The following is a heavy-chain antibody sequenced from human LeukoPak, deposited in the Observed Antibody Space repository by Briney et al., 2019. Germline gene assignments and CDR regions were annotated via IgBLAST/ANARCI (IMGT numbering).Heavy chain of an antibody. D-gene: IGHD2-21*02. J-gene: IGHJ4*02. CDR1: EFTFSGSA. CDR3: TGDDDY. CDR2: IRSKANSYAT. V-gene: IGHV3-73*01. Sequence: GGSLKLSCAASEFTFSGSAMHWVRQASGKGLEWVGRIRSKANSYATAYAASVKGRFTISRDDSKNTAYLQMNSLKTEDTAVYYCTGDDDYWGQGTLVTVSS.